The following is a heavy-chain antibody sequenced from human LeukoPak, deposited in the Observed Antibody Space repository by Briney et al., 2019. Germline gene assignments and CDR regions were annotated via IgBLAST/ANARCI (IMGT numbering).Heavy chain of an antibody. V-gene: IGHV1-69*01. J-gene: IGHJ4*02. D-gene: IGHD3-10*01. CDR1: GGTFSRYA. CDR2: IIPIFGTA. Sequence: GASVKVSCKASGGTFSRYAISWVRQAPGQGLEWMGGIIPIFGTANYAQKFQGRVTITADESTSTAYMELSSLRSEDTAVYYCARDRLGVLWFGEFYYFDYWGQGTLVTVSS. CDR3: ARDRLGVLWFGEFYYFDY.